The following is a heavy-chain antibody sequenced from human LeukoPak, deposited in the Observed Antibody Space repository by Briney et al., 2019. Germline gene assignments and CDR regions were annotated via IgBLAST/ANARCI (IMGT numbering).Heavy chain of an antibody. CDR1: GFTFSSYW. CDR3: ASVPYDSSGYYYFSFDY. V-gene: IGHV3-7*01. Sequence: GGSLRLSCAASGFTFSSYWMSWVRQAPGKGLEWVANIKQEGSEKYYVDSVKGRFTISRDNAKNSLYLQMNSLRAEDTAVYYCASVPYDSSGYYYFSFDYWGQGTLVTVSS. D-gene: IGHD3-22*01. CDR2: IKQEGSEK. J-gene: IGHJ4*02.